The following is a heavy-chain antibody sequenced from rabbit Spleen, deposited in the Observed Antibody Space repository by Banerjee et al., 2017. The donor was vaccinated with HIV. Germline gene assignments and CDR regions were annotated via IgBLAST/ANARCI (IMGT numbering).Heavy chain of an antibody. D-gene: IGHD4-1*01. Sequence: QSLEESGGDLVKPGASLTLTCTASGFDLSNYYYMYWVRQAPGKGLRWIGCIYTGGSGGVYYASWTKGRFTISKASSTTVTLQLNSLTAADTATYFCARDGSARGADLDLWGPGTLVTVS. V-gene: IGHV1S40*01. CDR3: ARDGSARGADLDL. CDR1: GFDLSNYYY. J-gene: IGHJ4*01. CDR2: IYTGGSGGV.